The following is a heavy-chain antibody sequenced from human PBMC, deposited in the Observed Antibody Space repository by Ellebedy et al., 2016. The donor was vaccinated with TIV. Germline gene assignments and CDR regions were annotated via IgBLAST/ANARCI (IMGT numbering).Heavy chain of an antibody. V-gene: IGHV4-39*07. Sequence: SETLSLTXTVSGGSISSSSYYWGWIRQPPGKGLEWIGEINHSGSTNYNPSLKSRVTISVDTSKNQFSLKLSSVTAADTAVYYCARGRGIRRGPRTSKSPGHMVRGVIKGFCYFDYWGQGTLVTVSS. CDR3: ARGRGIRRGPRTSKSPGHMVRGVIKGFCYFDY. CDR1: GGSISSSSYY. J-gene: IGHJ4*02. D-gene: IGHD3-10*01. CDR2: INHSGST.